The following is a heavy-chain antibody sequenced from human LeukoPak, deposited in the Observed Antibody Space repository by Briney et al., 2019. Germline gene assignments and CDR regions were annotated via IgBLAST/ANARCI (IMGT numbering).Heavy chain of an antibody. D-gene: IGHD3-22*01. J-gene: IGHJ3*02. CDR2: ISSSGSTI. Sequence: GGSLRLSCAASGFTFSDYYMSWIRQAPGKGLEWVSYISSSGSTIYYADSVKGRFTISRDNAKNSLYLQMNSLRAEDTAVYYCARRSRIVVVDDAFDIWGQGTMVTVSS. CDR1: GFTFSDYY. CDR3: ARRSRIVVVDDAFDI. V-gene: IGHV3-11*04.